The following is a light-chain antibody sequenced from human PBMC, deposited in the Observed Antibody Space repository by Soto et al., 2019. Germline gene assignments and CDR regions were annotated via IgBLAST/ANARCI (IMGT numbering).Light chain of an antibody. Sequence: IVMTQSPATVSVSPGESTSLSCRASRTIGTNLGWYQQKPGQAPRLLISKTSNRATGVPARFSGSGSGTEFTLAITTLQSEDIAVYYCQQYAVWPLTFGGGTKVDIK. CDR2: KTS. J-gene: IGKJ4*01. V-gene: IGKV3-15*01. CDR3: QQYAVWPLT. CDR1: RTIGTN.